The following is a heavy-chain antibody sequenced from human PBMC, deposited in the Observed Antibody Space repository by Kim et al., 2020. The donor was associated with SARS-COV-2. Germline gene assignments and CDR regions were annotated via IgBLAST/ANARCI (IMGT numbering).Heavy chain of an antibody. CDR1: GFAFKTYA. D-gene: IGHD1-26*01. Sequence: GGSLRLSCAASGFAFKTYAMHWVRQAPGRGLEWVSVISGWDGNTDYADSVKGRSTISRDNFQDTLYLQMSSLSAEDTAVYYCAKDGAFYSNSPTTYFD. CDR2: ISGWDGNT. V-gene: IGHV3-23*01. CDR3: AKDGAFYSNSPTTYFD. J-gene: IGHJ4*01.